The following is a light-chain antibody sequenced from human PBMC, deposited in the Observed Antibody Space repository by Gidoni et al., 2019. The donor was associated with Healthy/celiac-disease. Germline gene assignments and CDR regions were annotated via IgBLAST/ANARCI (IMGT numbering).Light chain of an antibody. CDR2: DDS. CDR3: QVWDSSSDLVV. V-gene: IGLV3-21*02. J-gene: IGLJ2*01. Sequence: SYVLTQPPLVSVAPGQTARITCGGNNIGSKSVHWYQQKPGQAPVLVVYDDSDRPSGIPERFSGSNSGNTATLTISRVEAGDEADYYCQVWDSSSDLVVFGGGTKLTVL. CDR1: NIGSKS.